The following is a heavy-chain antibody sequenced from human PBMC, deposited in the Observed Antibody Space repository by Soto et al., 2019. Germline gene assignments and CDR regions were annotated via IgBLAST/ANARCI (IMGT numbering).Heavy chain of an antibody. CDR3: AKTATYVDGYDNTGYSSEDY. D-gene: IGHD3-22*01. V-gene: IGHV3-30*18. J-gene: IGHJ4*01. Sequence: VQLVESGGGVVLPGRSVRLSCEVSGFTFSDFGLDWVRQAPGKGLEWVAIISHDGSKRFYADSVKGRFTISRDNSKNTLYLQMSSRRPEDTALYYCAKTATYVDGYDNTGYSSEDYWGHGTLVTVSS. CDR2: ISHDGSKR. CDR1: GFTFSDFG.